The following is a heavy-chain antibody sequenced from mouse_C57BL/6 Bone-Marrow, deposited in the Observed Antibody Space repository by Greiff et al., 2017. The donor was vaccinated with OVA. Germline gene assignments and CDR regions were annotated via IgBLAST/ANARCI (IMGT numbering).Heavy chain of an antibody. CDR1: GFSLTSYG. V-gene: IGHV2-2*01. Sequence: VMLVESGPGLVQPSQSLSITCTVSGFSLTSYGVHWVRQSPGKGLEWLGVIWSGGSTDYTAAFISRMSISKDNSKSQVFFKMNSLQADDTAIYYCASYGPFAYWGQGTLVTVSA. J-gene: IGHJ3*01. CDR3: ASYGPFAY. CDR2: IWSGGST. D-gene: IGHD1-1*02.